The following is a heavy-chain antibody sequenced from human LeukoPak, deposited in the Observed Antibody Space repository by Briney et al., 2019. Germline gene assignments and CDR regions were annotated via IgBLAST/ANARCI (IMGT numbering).Heavy chain of an antibody. D-gene: IGHD5-24*01. V-gene: IGHV1-2*02. CDR3: ARVKMATINCFDY. CDR2: INPNSGGT. Sequence: GASVKVSYKASGYTFTGYYMHWVRQAPGQGLEWMGWINPNSGGTNYAQKFQGRVTMTRDTSISTAYMELSRLRSDDTAVYYCARVKMATINCFDYWGQGTLVTVSS. CDR1: GYTFTGYY. J-gene: IGHJ4*02.